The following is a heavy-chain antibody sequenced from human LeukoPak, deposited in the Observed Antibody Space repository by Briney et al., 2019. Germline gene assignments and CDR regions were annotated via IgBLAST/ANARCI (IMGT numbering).Heavy chain of an antibody. J-gene: IGHJ3*02. D-gene: IGHD3-22*01. CDR3: ARDHNGDYYDSSGTIDAFDI. V-gene: IGHV1-46*01. Sequence: GASVKVSCKASGYTFTSYYMHWVRQAPGQGLEWMGIINPSGGSTSYAQKFQGRVTMTRDTSTSTVYTELSSLRSEDTAVYYCARDHNGDYYDSSGTIDAFDIWGQGTVVTVSS. CDR1: GYTFTSYY. CDR2: INPSGGST.